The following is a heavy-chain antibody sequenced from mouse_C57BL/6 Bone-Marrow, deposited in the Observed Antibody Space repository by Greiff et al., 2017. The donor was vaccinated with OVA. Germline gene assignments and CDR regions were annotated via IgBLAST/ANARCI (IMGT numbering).Heavy chain of an antibody. V-gene: IGHV1-53*01. CDR2: INPSNGGT. CDR1: GYTFTSYW. Sequence: QVQLQQPWTELVKPGASVKLSCKASGYTFTSYWMHWVKQRPGQGLEWIGNINPSNGGTNYNEKFKSKATLTVDKSSSTAYMQLSSLTSEDSAVYCCARLADGYYVPPVWGTGTTVTVSS. CDR3: ARLADGYYVPPV. J-gene: IGHJ1*03. D-gene: IGHD2-3*01.